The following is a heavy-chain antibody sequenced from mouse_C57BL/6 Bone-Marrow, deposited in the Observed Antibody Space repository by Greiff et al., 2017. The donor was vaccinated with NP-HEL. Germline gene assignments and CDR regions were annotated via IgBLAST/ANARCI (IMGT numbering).Heavy chain of an antibody. CDR1: GYTFTDYY. Sequence: QVQLQQSGAELVRPGASVKLSCKASGYTFTDYYINWVKQRPGQGLEWIARIYPGSGNTYYNEKFKGKATLTAEKSSSTAYMQLSSLTSEDSAVYVCARERGLGRAWFAYWGQGTLVTVSA. CDR3: ARERGLGRAWFAY. CDR2: IYPGSGNT. D-gene: IGHD4-1*01. J-gene: IGHJ3*01. V-gene: IGHV1-76*01.